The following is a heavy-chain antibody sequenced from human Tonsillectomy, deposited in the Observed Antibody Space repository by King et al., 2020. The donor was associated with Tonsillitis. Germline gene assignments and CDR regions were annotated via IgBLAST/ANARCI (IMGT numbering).Heavy chain of an antibody. J-gene: IGHJ4*02. CDR2: IHSSGAST. CDR1: GFTFSSYA. V-gene: IGHV3-23*04. Sequence: VQLVESGGGLIQPGGSLRLSCAASGFTFSSYAMTWVRQPPGKGLEWVSTIHSSGASTDYADSVKGRFTISRDNSKNTLSLQMNSLRAEDTAVYYCARSLYRNYGYHFDSWGQGTLVTVSS. CDR3: ARSLYRNYGYHFDS. D-gene: IGHD4-11*01.